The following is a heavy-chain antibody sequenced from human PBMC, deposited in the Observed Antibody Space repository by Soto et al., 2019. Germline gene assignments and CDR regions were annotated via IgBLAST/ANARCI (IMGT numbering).Heavy chain of an antibody. V-gene: IGHV4-61*08. CDR3: AQLRGDYLLDY. CDR2: VYYSGST. Sequence: SETLSLTCTVSGGSIDSGDYYWSWSRQPPGKGLEWIGYVYYSGSTRYNPSLKSRVTMSVDTSKNQFPLKLSSVTAADTAVYYCAQLRGDYLLDYWGQGTLVTVSS. CDR1: GGSIDSGDYY. J-gene: IGHJ4*02. D-gene: IGHD4-17*01.